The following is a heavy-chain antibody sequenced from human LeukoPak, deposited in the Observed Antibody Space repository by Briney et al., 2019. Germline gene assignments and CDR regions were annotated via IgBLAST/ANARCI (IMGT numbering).Heavy chain of an antibody. CDR2: IRYDGSNK. Sequence: PGGSLRLSCAASGFTFSSYGMHWVRQAPGKGLEWVAFIRYDGSNKYYADSVMGRFIISRDNSHNSLYLQMNSLRPDDTAVYYCARVSHTGGYPDYWGQGTLVIVSS. CDR1: GFTFSSYG. J-gene: IGHJ4*02. CDR3: ARVSHTGGYPDY. D-gene: IGHD1-26*01. V-gene: IGHV3-30*02.